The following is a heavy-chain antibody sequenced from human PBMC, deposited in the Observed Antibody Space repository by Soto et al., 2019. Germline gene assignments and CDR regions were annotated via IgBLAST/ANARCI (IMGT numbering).Heavy chain of an antibody. D-gene: IGHD6-19*01. J-gene: IGHJ4*02. CDR1: GGTFSSSA. CDR3: AREIAVAGRIYFDY. V-gene: IGHV1-69*01. CDR2: IIPIFGTA. Sequence: QVQLVQSGAEVKKPGSSVKVSCKASGGTFSSSAISWVRQAPGQGLEWMGGIIPIFGTANYAQKFQGRVTITADESTSTAYMELSSLRSEDTAVYDCAREIAVAGRIYFDYWGQGTLVTVSS.